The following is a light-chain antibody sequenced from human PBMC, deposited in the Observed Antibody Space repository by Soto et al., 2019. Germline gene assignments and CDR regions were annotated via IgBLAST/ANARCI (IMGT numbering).Light chain of an antibody. V-gene: IGKV3-15*01. Sequence: EIVMTQSPATLSVSPGERATLSCRASQSVSSNLAWYQQKPGQAPRLLIYGASTRGGAIAARFSGSGSGTEFTLTISSLQSEDFAVYYCQQYDTSPPLYTFGQGTKLDIK. CDR2: GAS. J-gene: IGKJ2*01. CDR3: QQYDTSPPLYT. CDR1: QSVSSN.